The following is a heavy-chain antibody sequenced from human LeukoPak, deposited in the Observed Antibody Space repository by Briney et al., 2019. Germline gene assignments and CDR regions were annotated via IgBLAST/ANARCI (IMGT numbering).Heavy chain of an antibody. V-gene: IGHV4-59*01. CDR1: GGSISSYY. CDR2: IYYSGST. J-gene: IGHJ6*03. CDR3: ARVYQGPRWFDYYYYVDV. D-gene: IGHD4-23*01. Sequence: SETLSLTCTVSGGSISSYYWSWIRQPPGKGLEWIGYIYYSGSTNYNPSLKSRVTISVDTSKNQFSLKLSSVTAADTAVYYCARVYQGPRWFDYYYYVDVWGKGTTVTVSS.